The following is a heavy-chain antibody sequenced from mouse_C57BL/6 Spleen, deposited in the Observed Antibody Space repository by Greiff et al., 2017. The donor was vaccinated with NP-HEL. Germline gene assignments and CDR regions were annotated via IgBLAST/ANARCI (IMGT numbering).Heavy chain of an antibody. CDR1: GYTFTGYS. Sequence: VQLQQSGAELVRPGASVKLSCKASGYTFTGYSIHWVKQRSGQGLEWIGWFYPGGGCIKYNQKFKDKATLTADKSSSTVYMELSRLTAEDSAVYVCARHAGPTEYYYDYWGKGTTLTVSS. CDR2: FYPGGGCI. D-gene: IGHD1-1*01. J-gene: IGHJ2*01. V-gene: IGHV1-62-2*01. CDR3: ARHAGPTEYYYDY.